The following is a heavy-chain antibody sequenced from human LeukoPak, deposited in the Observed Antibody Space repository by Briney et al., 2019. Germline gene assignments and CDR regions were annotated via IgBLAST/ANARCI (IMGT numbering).Heavy chain of an antibody. J-gene: IGHJ3*02. CDR1: GFTFSSYA. V-gene: IGHV3-23*01. D-gene: IGHD2-21*01. CDR2: LSGSATSI. CDR3: AKDQTAYNAFDI. Sequence: GGSLRLSCAASGFTFSSYALSWVRQAPGKGLELVSILSGSATSIYYADSVKGRFTISRDNSRNTLYLQMNSPRVEDTAVYYCAKDQTAYNAFDIWGQGTLVSVSS.